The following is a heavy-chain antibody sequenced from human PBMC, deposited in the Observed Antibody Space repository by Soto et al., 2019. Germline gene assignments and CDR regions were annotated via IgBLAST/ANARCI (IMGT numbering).Heavy chain of an antibody. CDR2: MNTNRGNT. J-gene: IGHJ4*02. CDR3: ARDSSYHY. Sequence: QVQLVQSGAEVNKPEASVKVSCKASGYTFTSYDSNWVRQATGQGLEWMGWMNTNRGNTGYAQKFQGRVTMTRNTSISTAYMELSSLRSEDTAVYYCARDSSYHYWGQGTLVTVSS. D-gene: IGHD6-6*01. CDR1: GYTFTSYD. V-gene: IGHV1-8*01.